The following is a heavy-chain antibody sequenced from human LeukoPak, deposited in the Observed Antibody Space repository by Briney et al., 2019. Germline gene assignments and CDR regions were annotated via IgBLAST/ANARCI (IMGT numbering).Heavy chain of an antibody. J-gene: IGHJ4*02. CDR3: ARKGLTAGLDY. D-gene: IGHD5-18*01. Sequence: PETLSLTCTVSGGSISSYYWSWIRQPPGKGLEWIGYIYYSGSTNYNPSLKSRVTISVDTSKNQFSLKVSSVTAADTAVYYCARKGLTAGLDYWGQGTLFTVSS. V-gene: IGHV4-59*01. CDR2: IYYSGST. CDR1: GGSISSYY.